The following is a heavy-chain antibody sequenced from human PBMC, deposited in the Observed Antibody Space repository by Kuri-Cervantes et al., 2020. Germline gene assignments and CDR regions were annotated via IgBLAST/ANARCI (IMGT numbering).Heavy chain of an antibody. V-gene: IGHV3-9*01. Sequence: SLKISCAASGFTFDDYAMHWVRQAPGKGLEWVSDISWNSGSIGYADSVKGRFTISRDNAKNSLYLQMNSLRAEDTAVYYCASHIAVARMVDYWGQGTLVTVSS. CDR1: GFTFDDYA. J-gene: IGHJ4*02. D-gene: IGHD6-19*01. CDR2: ISWNSGSI. CDR3: ASHIAVARMVDY.